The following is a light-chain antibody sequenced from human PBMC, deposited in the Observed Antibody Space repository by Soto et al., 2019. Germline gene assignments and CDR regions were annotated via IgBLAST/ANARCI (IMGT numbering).Light chain of an antibody. J-gene: IGKJ4*01. V-gene: IGKV1-9*01. CDR1: QALSNY. CDR2: SAS. CDR3: QQLSRYPLT. Sequence: DIQLTQSPSFLSASVGDRVTITCRASQALSNYLAWYQQKPGKAPELLIYSASTLHSGVPSRFSGSGSETDFTLTINPLQPEDFATYYCQQLSRYPLTFGGGTKVDLK.